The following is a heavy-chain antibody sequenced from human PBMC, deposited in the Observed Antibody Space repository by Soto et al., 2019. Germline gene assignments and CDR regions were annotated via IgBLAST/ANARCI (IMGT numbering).Heavy chain of an antibody. J-gene: IGHJ6*02. D-gene: IGHD1-26*01. CDR3: ARATLIVGAFYYYYYYGMDV. CDR2: TYYRSKWYN. CDR1: GDSVSSNSAA. Sequence: PSQTLSLTCAISGDSVSSNSAALNLIRQSPSRGLEWLGRTYYRSKWYNDYAVSVKSRITINPDTSKNQFSLQLNSVTPEDTAVYYCARATLIVGAFYYYYYYGMDVWGQGTTVTVSS. V-gene: IGHV6-1*01.